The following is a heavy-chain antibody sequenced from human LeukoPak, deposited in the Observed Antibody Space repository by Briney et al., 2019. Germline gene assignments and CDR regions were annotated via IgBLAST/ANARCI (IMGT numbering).Heavy chain of an antibody. J-gene: IGHJ3*02. D-gene: IGHD6-19*01. V-gene: IGHV4-4*07. CDR1: GGSISSYY. CDR3: ARDTIAVAVGGDAFDN. CDR2: IYTSGST. Sequence: PSETLSLTCTVSGGSISSYYWSWIRQPAGRGLEWIGRIYTSGSTNYNPSLKSRVTMSVDTSKNQFSLKLSSVTAADTAVYYCARDTIAVAVGGDAFDNWGQGTMVTVSS.